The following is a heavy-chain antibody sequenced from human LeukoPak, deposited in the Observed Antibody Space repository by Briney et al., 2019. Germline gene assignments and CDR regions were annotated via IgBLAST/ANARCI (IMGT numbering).Heavy chain of an antibody. CDR3: ARDPRDCSGGSCYPAWWFDS. V-gene: IGHV4-61*02. CDR1: GGSISSGSYY. CDR2: IYTSGST. Sequence: PSQTLSLTCTVSGGSISSGSYYWSWIRQPAGKGLEWIGRIYTSGSTNYNPSLKSRVTISVDTSKNQFSLKLNSVTAADTAVYYCARDPRDCSGGSCYPAWWFDSWGQGTLVTVSS. J-gene: IGHJ5*01. D-gene: IGHD2-15*01.